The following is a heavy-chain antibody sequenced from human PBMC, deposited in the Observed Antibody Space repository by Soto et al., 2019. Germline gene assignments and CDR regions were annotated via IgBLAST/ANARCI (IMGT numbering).Heavy chain of an antibody. D-gene: IGHD2-21*02. J-gene: IGHJ5*02. V-gene: IGHV3-23*01. CDR3: ANWRLRGDPFDP. Sequence: GGSLRLSCEASRFTFSSYAMSWVRQAPGKGLEWVSVIGISSSTTYYADSVRGRFTISRDNSKNTLFLQMNSLRAEDTAVYYCANWRLRGDPFDPWGQGTLVTVSS. CDR2: IGISSSTT. CDR1: RFTFSSYA.